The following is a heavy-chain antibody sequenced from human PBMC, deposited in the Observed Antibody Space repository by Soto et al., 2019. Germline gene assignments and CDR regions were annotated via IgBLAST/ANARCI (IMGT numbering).Heavy chain of an antibody. CDR2: ISGRGATK. J-gene: IGHJ5*02. Sequence: QVQLVESGGGLVKPAGSLRLSCEASGFTFSDYYMAWIRQAPGKGLEWVSYISGRGATKYYADSMKGRFTISRDNAKNSLYLEMNSLRVDDTAVYYCARCPGVRGVLITGWFDPWGQGTLVTVSS. D-gene: IGHD3-10*01. CDR3: ARCPGVRGVLITGWFDP. V-gene: IGHV3-11*01. CDR1: GFTFSDYY.